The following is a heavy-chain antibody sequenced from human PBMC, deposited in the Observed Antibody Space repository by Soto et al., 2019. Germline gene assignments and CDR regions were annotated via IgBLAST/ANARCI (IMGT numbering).Heavy chain of an antibody. CDR2: IDPSDSYT. J-gene: IGHJ4*02. CDR3: ARGLLEPARRRGVDY. CDR1: GYSFTSYW. Sequence: GESLKISCKGSGYSFTSYWISWVRQMPGKGLEWMGRIDPSDSYTNYSPSFQGHVTISADKSISTAYLQWSSLKASDTAMYYCARGLLEPARRRGVDYWGQGTLVTVSS. V-gene: IGHV5-10-1*01.